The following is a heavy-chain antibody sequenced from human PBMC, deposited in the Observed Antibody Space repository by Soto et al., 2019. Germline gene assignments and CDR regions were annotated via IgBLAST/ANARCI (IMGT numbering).Heavy chain of an antibody. V-gene: IGHV1-18*01. CDR2: ISAYNGNI. J-gene: IGHJ4*02. Sequence: QVKLVQSGTEVKKPGASIKVSCKASGYSFATSGMSWVRQAPGQGLEWMGWISAYNGNINFDQNFQDRVTMTTDTSTSTAYLEVRNLRSDDTAVYYCARAGQYYDASGYANWGQGTLVTVSS. CDR1: GYSFATSG. CDR3: ARAGQYYDASGYAN. D-gene: IGHD3-22*01.